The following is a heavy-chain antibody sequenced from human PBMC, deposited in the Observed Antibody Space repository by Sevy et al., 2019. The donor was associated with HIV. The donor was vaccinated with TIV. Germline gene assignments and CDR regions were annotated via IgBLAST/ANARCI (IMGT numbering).Heavy chain of an antibody. V-gene: IGHV3-72*01. CDR3: ARARYISGWYTDY. J-gene: IGHJ4*02. CDR2: TRNKAYIYTT. D-gene: IGHD6-19*01. Sequence: GGSLRLSCAASGFTLNDHYMDWVRQAPGKGLEWVGRTRNKAYIYTTAYAASVKGRFTISRDDSKNSLYLQMNSLKAEDTAVYYCARARYISGWYTDYWGQGTLVTVSS. CDR1: GFTLNDHY.